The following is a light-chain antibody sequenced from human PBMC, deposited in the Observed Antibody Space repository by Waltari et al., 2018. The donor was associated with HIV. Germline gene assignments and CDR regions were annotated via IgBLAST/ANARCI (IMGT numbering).Light chain of an antibody. CDR2: KDT. CDR3: QSPDDSRPWI. J-gene: IGLJ2*01. V-gene: IGLV3-25*03. Sequence: YELTQAPSMSVSPGQTAKITCSGDVLAKQYAYWYQQKPGQAPVLVMSKDTERPSEIPERFSGSSSGTTVTLTISGVQAEDEADYHCQSPDDSRPWIFGGGTKMTVL. CDR1: VLAKQY.